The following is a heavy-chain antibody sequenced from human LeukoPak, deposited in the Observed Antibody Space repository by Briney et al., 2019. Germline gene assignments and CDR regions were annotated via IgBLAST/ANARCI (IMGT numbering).Heavy chain of an antibody. D-gene: IGHD3-10*01. J-gene: IGHJ3*02. CDR1: GYSISSGYY. V-gene: IGHV4-38-2*01. CDR2: IYHSGST. Sequence: PSETLSLTCAVSGYSISSGYYWGWIRQPPGKGLEWIGSIYHSGSTNYNPSLKSRVTISVDTSKNQFSLKLSSVTAADTAVYYCARGRLRITMVRGDVDAFDIWGQGTMATVSS. CDR3: ARGRLRITMVRGDVDAFDI.